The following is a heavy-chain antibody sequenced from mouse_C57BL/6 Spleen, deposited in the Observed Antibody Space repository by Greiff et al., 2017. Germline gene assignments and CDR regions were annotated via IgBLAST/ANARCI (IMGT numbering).Heavy chain of an antibody. CDR1: GYTFTSYW. CDR2: INPSSGYT. V-gene: IGHV1-7*01. CDR3: PRSAGPEMNYFDY. Sequence: QVQLQQSGAELAKPGASVKLSCKASGYTFTSYWMHWVKQRPGQGLEWIGYINPSSGYTKYNQKFKDKATLTADKSSSTAYMQLSSLPYVHSAVYYCPRSAGPEMNYFDYFGPGTSLTVSS. J-gene: IGHJ2*02.